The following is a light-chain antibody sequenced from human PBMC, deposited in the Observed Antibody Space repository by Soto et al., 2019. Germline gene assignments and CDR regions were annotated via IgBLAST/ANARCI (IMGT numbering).Light chain of an antibody. CDR3: QQYWT. CDR1: QRVSSTY. CDR2: GAS. J-gene: IGKJ1*01. Sequence: EVVLTQSPGTLSLSPGERATLSCRASQRVSSTYLAWYQQKPGQAPRLLIYGASSRATGIPDRFSGSGSGTDFTLTINRLEPEDFSVYYCQQYWTFGQGNKVEIK. V-gene: IGKV3-20*01.